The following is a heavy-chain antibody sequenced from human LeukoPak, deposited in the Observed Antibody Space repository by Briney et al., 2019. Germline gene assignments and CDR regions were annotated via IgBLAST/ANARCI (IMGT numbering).Heavy chain of an antibody. J-gene: IGHJ4*02. CDR2: ISYNGGST. CDR3: VRRTGNYFDY. Sequence: GGSLRLSCSASGFTLSSHAMHWVRQAPGKGLEYVSAISYNGGSTYYANSVKGRFTISRDNSKNTLYLQMNSLRHEDTAVFYCVRRTGNYFDYWGEGTLVSVSS. V-gene: IGHV3-64D*09. D-gene: IGHD3/OR15-3a*01. CDR1: GFTLSSHA.